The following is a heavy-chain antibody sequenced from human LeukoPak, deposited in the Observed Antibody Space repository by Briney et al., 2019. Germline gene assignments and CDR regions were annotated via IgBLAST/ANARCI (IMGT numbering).Heavy chain of an antibody. D-gene: IGHD6-19*01. V-gene: IGHV3-7*01. CDR1: GFTFSSYW. CDR2: MNIDGSEK. J-gene: IGHJ4*02. CDR3: ARSYRSGWYYFDY. Sequence: GGSLRLSCAASGFTFSSYWMGWVRQAPGKRLEWVANMNIDGSEKYYADSVKGRFTISRDNSKNTLYLQINSLRVEDTAVYYCARSYRSGWYYFDYWGQGTLVTVSS.